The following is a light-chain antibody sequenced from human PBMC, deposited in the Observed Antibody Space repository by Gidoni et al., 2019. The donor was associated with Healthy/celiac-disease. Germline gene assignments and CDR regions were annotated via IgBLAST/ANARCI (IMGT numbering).Light chain of an antibody. CDR3: QQYYSTLWT. CDR1: QSVLYSSNNKNY. J-gene: IGKJ1*01. CDR2: WAS. V-gene: IGKV4-1*01. Sequence: DIVMTQSPDSLAVSLGERATINCKSSQSVLYSSNNKNYLAWYQQKPGQPPKLLIYWASTRESGVPDLFSGSGSGTDFTITISSLQAEDVAVYYCQQYYSTLWTFGQGTKVEIK.